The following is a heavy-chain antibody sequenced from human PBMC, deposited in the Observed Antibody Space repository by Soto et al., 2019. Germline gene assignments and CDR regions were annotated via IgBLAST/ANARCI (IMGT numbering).Heavy chain of an antibody. CDR1: GYLFTAYS. Sequence: ASVKVSCKASGYLFTAYSMHWVRLAPGQGLEWMGVVNPSGGSTKYAQNFQGRVTMTRDTSTTTIYMELSSLRSDDTAIYYCAREENCSGGTCSSEYFHRWGQATLVTGSS. D-gene: IGHD2-15*01. CDR2: VNPSGGST. V-gene: IGHV1-46*01. CDR3: AREENCSGGTCSSEYFHR. J-gene: IGHJ1*01.